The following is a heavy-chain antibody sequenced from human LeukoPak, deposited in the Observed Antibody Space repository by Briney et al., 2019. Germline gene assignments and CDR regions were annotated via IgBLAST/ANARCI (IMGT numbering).Heavy chain of an antibody. V-gene: IGHV3-30*04. D-gene: IGHD3-3*01. J-gene: IGHJ6*03. CDR2: ISYDGSNK. Sequence: GGSLRLSCAASGFTFSSYAMHWVRQAPGKGLEWVAVISYDGSNKYYADSVKGRFTISRDNAKNSLYLQMNSLRAEDTAVYYCARVFAYYYMDVWGKGTTVTVSS. CDR3: ARVFAYYYMDV. CDR1: GFTFSSYA.